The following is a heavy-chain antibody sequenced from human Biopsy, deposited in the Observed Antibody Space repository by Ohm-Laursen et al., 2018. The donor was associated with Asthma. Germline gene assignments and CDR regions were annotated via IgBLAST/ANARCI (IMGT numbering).Heavy chain of an antibody. V-gene: IGHV4-39*02. CDR2: IYYSGRT. J-gene: IGHJ2*01. D-gene: IGHD6-6*01. Sequence: SETLSLTCFVSGDAMSTSGSYWGWIRQSPGKGLEWIGSIYYSGRTNYNPSLESRVTISADTSKNHFSLKVTSVTAADTAVYYCARAVSSSSYWYFDLWGRGDLVTVSS. CDR1: GDAMSTSGSY. CDR3: ARAVSSSSYWYFDL.